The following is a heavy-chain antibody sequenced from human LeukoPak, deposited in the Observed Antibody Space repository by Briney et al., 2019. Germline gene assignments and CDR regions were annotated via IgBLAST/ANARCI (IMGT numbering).Heavy chain of an antibody. J-gene: IGHJ4*02. V-gene: IGHV3-48*03. Sequence: GGSLRLSCAVSGFPFSIYEMNWVRQAPGKGLGWVSNIGSSGTTIYYADAVKGRFSISRDNAKSSLYLQMNSLRVEDTAVYYCALLAVASDFDYWGQGALVTVSS. D-gene: IGHD6-19*01. CDR3: ALLAVASDFDY. CDR1: GFPFSIYE. CDR2: IGSSGTTI.